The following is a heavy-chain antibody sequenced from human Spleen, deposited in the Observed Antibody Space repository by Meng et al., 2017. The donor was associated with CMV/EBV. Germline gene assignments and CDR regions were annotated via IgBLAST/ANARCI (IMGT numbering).Heavy chain of an antibody. CDR2: IRTKGYGGTA. V-gene: IGHV3-49*04. Sequence: GESLKISCTASGFTLGEYAMSWVRQAPGKGLEWVGFIRTKGYGGTAEYAASVKGRFTISRDDFKSIAYLQMNSLKTEDTAVYYCGSSSSNATFDYWGQGTPVTVSS. J-gene: IGHJ4*02. CDR1: GFTLGEYA. CDR3: GSSSSNATFDY. D-gene: IGHD6-6*01.